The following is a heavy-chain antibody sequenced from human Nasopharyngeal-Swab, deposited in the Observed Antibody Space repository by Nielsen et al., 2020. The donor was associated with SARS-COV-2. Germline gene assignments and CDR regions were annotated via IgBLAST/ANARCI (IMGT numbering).Heavy chain of an antibody. CDR1: GGSISGGGYY. J-gene: IGHJ4*02. Sequence: SETLSLTCTVSGGSISGGGYYWSWIRQHPGKGLEWIGYIYYSGSTYYNPSLKSRVTISVDTSKNQFSLKLSSVTAADTAVYYCARSMSGATVFDYWGQGTLVTVSS. CDR2: IYYSGST. D-gene: IGHD1-26*01. V-gene: IGHV4-31*03. CDR3: ARSMSGATVFDY.